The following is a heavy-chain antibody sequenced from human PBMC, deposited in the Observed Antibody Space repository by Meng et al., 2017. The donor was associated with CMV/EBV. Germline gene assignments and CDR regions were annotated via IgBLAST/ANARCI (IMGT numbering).Heavy chain of an antibody. Sequence: ASVKVSCKASGYTFTGYYMHWVRQAPRQGLEWMGWVSVYNGGANLAQKFQDRVTMTTDKFTSTAYMEVRSLTSDDTAVYYCARRGGLQYFIKEGGDCYFDYWGQGTLVTVSS. D-gene: IGHD4-11*01. CDR3: ARRGGLQYFIKEGGDCYFDY. V-gene: IGHV1-18*04. J-gene: IGHJ4*02. CDR2: VSVYNGGA. CDR1: GYTFTGYY.